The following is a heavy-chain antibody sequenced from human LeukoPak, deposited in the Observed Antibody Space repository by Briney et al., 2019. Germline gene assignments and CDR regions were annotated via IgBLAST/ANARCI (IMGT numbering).Heavy chain of an antibody. Sequence: GGSLILSCAASGFTFSDYAMHWVRQVPGKGLEWVSGISWNSGTIDYADIVKGRFTTSRDNSKKTLHLQMSSLKLEDTAFYYCAKASAHWYFDLWGRGTLVTVSS. CDR1: GFTFSDYA. J-gene: IGHJ2*01. CDR3: AKASAHWYFDL. CDR2: ISWNSGTI. V-gene: IGHV3-9*01.